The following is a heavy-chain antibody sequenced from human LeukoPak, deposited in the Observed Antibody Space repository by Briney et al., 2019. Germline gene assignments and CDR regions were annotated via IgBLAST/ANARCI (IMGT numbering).Heavy chain of an antibody. V-gene: IGHV4-59*12. J-gene: IGHJ4*02. CDR1: GGSISSYY. CDR2: IYYSGST. Sequence: PSETLSLTCTVSGGSISSYYWSWIRQPPGKGLEWIGYIYYSGSTNYNPSLKSRVTISVDTSKNQFSLKLSSVTAADTAVYYCARGEWIQLWLLYYWGQGTLVTVSS. CDR3: ARGEWIQLWLLYY. D-gene: IGHD5-18*01.